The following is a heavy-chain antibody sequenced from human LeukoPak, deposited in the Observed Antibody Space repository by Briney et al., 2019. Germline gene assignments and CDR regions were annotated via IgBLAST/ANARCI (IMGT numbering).Heavy chain of an antibody. CDR2: ISYDGSNK. V-gene: IGHV3-30*18. CDR3: AKDSLTIAAAGLFDY. Sequence: GGSLRLSCAASGFTFSSYWMSWVRQAPGKGLEWVAVISYDGSNKYYADSVKGRFTISRDNSKNTLYLQMNSLRAEDTAVYYCAKDSLTIAAAGLFDYWGQGTLVTVSS. D-gene: IGHD6-13*01. CDR1: GFTFSSYW. J-gene: IGHJ4*02.